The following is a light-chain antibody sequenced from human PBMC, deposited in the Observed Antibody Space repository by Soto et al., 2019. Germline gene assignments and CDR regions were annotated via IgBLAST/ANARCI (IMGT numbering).Light chain of an antibody. J-gene: IGLJ2*01. Sequence: QSVLTQPPSASGTPGQRVTISCSGASSNIGSNYVYWYQQLPGTAPKLIIYRNDQRPSGVPDRFSGSKSGTSASLAISGLRSEDEADYYCAAWDDSLSVLFGGGTQLTVL. CDR2: RND. V-gene: IGLV1-47*01. CDR3: AAWDDSLSVL. CDR1: SSNIGSNY.